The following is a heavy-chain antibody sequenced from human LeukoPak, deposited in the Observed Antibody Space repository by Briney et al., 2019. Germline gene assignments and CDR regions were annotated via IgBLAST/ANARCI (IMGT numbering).Heavy chain of an antibody. Sequence: SETLSLTCTVSGGSISSSSYYWSWIRQPAGKGLEWIGRIYTSGSTNYNPSLKSRVTISVDTSKNQFSLKLSSVTAADTAVYYCARAITVRGFDYWGQGTLVTVSS. CDR1: GGSISSSSYY. V-gene: IGHV4-61*02. J-gene: IGHJ4*02. CDR3: ARAITVRGFDY. CDR2: IYTSGST. D-gene: IGHD3-10*01.